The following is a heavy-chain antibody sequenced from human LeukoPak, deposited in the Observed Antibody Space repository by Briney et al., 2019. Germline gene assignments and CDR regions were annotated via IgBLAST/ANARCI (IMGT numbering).Heavy chain of an antibody. D-gene: IGHD6-13*01. CDR2: ISGFGGKT. J-gene: IGHJ4*02. CDR1: GYTFTNYG. V-gene: IGHV1-18*01. CDR3: ARDSPIPSSSWSKRFDY. Sequence: ASVTVSCKASGYTFTNYGISWVRQAPAQGLEWMGWISGFGGKTKYAQKFQGRVTMTTDTSTSTAYMELRSLRSDDTAVYYCARDSPIPSSSWSKRFDYWGQGTLVTVSS.